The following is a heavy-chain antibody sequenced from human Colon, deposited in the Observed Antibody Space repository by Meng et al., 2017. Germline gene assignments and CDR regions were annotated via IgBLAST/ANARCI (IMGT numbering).Heavy chain of an antibody. CDR3: ANIRDRSFSDS. CDR1: GGSISTFS. V-gene: IGHV4-34*01. Sequence: QVLPQQLGVSDLKPPEPSSLACSVHGGSISTFSSAWFRQPPAKGLVWSGEIKHAGTAYYNPSLKSRVTLSIDTSRNQFSLNLRSVTAADTAVYYCANIRDRSFSDSWGQGTLVTVSS. CDR2: IKHAGTA. J-gene: IGHJ4*02. D-gene: IGHD1-26*01.